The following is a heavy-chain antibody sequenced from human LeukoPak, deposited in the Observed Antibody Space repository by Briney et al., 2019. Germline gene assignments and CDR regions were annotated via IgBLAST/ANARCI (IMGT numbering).Heavy chain of an antibody. D-gene: IGHD4-17*01. CDR2: IYYSGST. J-gene: IGHJ4*02. V-gene: IGHV4-31*03. CDR1: VGSISSGGYY. Sequence: SQTLSLTCTVSVGSISSGGYYWCWIRQRPGKGLEWIWYIYYSGSTYYNPSLKSRVTLSVDTSKNHFSLKLSSVTAADTAVYYCARDLYGDYELYFDYWGQGTLVTVSS. CDR3: ARDLYGDYELYFDY.